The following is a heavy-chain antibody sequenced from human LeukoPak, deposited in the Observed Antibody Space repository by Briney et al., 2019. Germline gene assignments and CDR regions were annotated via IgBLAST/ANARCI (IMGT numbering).Heavy chain of an antibody. D-gene: IGHD3-16*01. J-gene: IGHJ4*02. V-gene: IGHV4-34*01. Sequence: SETLSLTCAVYGGSFSAYYWGWIRQPPGKGLEWIGEINHSGSTNYNPSLKSRVTISVDTSKNQFSLKLSSVTAADTAVYYCARQSPGFMIAGYFDYWAQGTLVTVSS. CDR2: INHSGST. CDR1: GGSFSAYY. CDR3: ARQSPGFMIAGYFDY.